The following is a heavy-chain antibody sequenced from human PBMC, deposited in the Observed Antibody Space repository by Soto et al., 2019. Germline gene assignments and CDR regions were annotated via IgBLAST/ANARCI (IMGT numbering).Heavy chain of an antibody. J-gene: IGHJ4*02. D-gene: IGHD6-19*01. CDR2: IDHSGSN. Sequence: QVQLQESGRGLVKPSGALSLTCAVSGGSISSSNWWSWVRQPPGKGLEWIGEIDHSGSNNDNPTLETRVTLSVDKSKNQCSLKLSSVTAADTAVYYCARVAVAVAWEWGQGTLVTVSS. CDR3: ARVAVAVAWE. CDR1: GGSISSSNW. V-gene: IGHV4-4*02.